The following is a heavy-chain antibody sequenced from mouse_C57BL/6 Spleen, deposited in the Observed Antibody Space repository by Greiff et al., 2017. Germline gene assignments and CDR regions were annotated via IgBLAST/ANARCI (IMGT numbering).Heavy chain of an antibody. CDR2: IWRGGST. CDR1: GFSLTSYG. J-gene: IGHJ4*01. V-gene: IGHV2-5*01. D-gene: IGHD2-5*01. CDR3: AKALSNYDAMDC. Sequence: VQLVESGPGLVQPSQCLSITCTVSGFSLTSYGVHWVRQSPGKGLEWLGVIWRGGSTDYNAAFMSRLSITKDNSKSQVFFKMNSPQADDTAIYCCAKALSNYDAMDCWGQGASVTVSS.